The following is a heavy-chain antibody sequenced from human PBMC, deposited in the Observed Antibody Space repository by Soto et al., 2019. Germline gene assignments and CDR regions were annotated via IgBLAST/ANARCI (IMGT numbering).Heavy chain of an antibody. D-gene: IGHD2-21*01. V-gene: IGHV1-18*01. Sequence: QVQLVQSGVEVKKPGASVKVSCKTSGYTFTSYGISWVRQAPGQGLEWMGWISGYNGNINYAQKVQGRVSMTTDTPTSTAYMELRSLRSDDSAVYYCARVGIGIYYYAGMDVWGQGTTVTVSS. CDR1: GYTFTSYG. CDR3: ARVGIGIYYYAGMDV. J-gene: IGHJ6*02. CDR2: ISGYNGNI.